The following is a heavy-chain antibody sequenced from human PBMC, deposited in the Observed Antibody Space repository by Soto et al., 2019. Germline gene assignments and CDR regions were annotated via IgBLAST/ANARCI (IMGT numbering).Heavy chain of an antibody. V-gene: IGHV3-23*01. Sequence: EVQLLESGGGLVQPGGSLRLSCAASGFTFNNYAMSWVRQAPGKGLEWVSAISGGGDTTSYADSVKGRFTVSRDGSKNTPDLQMSRRLAGDTSLSYGEIGRGGSGSLTPRVDFWGQGTLVTVSS. CDR3: EIGRGGSGSLTPRVDF. CDR1: GFTFNNYA. D-gene: IGHD3-10*01. CDR2: ISGGGDTT. J-gene: IGHJ4*02.